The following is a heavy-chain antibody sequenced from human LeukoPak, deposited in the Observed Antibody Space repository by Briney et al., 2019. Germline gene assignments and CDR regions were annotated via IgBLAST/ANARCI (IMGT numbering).Heavy chain of an antibody. CDR2: ISWNSGSI. V-gene: IGHV3-9*01. Sequence: GGSLRLPCAAPGFTFDDYAMHWVRQAPGKGLEWVSGISWNSGSIGYADSVKGRFTISRDNAKNSLYLQMNSLRAEDTAVYYCARDLYRIVVVPHYFDYWGQGTLVTVSS. CDR1: GFTFDDYA. D-gene: IGHD3-22*01. CDR3: ARDLYRIVVVPHYFDY. J-gene: IGHJ4*02.